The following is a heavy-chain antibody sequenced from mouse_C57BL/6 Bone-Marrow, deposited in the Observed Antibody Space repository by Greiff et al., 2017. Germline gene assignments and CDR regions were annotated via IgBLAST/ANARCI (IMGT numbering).Heavy chain of an antibody. V-gene: IGHV1-81*01. Sequence: VTLVESGAELARPGASVKMSCKASGYTFTSYGISWVKQRTGTGLEWIGEIYPRSGNSYYNEKFKGKAKLTADQYSSTAYMEIRSLTSENSAVYFCARSFITTVVAPYYAMDYWGQGTSVTVSS. D-gene: IGHD1-1*01. CDR3: ARSFITTVVAPYYAMDY. J-gene: IGHJ4*01. CDR2: IYPRSGNS. CDR1: GYTFTSYG.